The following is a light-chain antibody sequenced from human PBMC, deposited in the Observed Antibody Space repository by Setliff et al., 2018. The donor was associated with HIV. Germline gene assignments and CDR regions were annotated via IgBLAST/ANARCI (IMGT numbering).Light chain of an antibody. CDR1: RSDIGAYNY. Sequence: ALTQPRSVSGSPGQSVAISCTGTRSDIGAYNYVSWYQQHPGKVPKLIISDVTKRPSGVPDRFSGSKSGNTASLIISGLQTEDEADYYCFSYAGSVYVFGTGTKVTVL. CDR3: FSYAGSVYV. J-gene: IGLJ1*01. CDR2: DVT. V-gene: IGLV2-11*01.